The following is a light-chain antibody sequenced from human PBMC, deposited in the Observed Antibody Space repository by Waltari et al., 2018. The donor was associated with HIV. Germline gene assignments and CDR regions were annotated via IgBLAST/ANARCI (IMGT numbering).Light chain of an antibody. Sequence: DIVMTQSPDSLAVSLGERATMNCRSSQSVLHSSNKNNYLGWYQQKPGQSPKLLIYWASTRESGVPDRFSGSGSGTDFTLTISSLQAEDVAVYYCQQYYTTPYSFGQGTKLEIK. CDR1: QSVLHSSNKNNY. CDR2: WAS. J-gene: IGKJ2*03. CDR3: QQYYTTPYS. V-gene: IGKV4-1*01.